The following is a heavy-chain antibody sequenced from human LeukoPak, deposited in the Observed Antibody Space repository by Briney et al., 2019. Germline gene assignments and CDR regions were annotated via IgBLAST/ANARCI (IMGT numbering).Heavy chain of an antibody. CDR2: IYPDNSDI. J-gene: IGHJ5*02. CDR1: GDTFTTYW. CDR3: ACRKFFSTWSDP. D-gene: IGHD1-14*01. V-gene: IGHV5-51*01. Sequence: GDSLKISCKGFGDTFTTYWTGWVRQMPGKGLEWMGIIYPDNSDIQYSPSFQGQIIISADKSTSTAYLQWDSLKASDTAIYYCACRKFFSTWSDPWGQGTLVTVSS.